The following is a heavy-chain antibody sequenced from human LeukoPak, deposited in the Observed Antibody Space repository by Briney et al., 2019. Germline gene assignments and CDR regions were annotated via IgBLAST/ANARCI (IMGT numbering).Heavy chain of an antibody. CDR2: ISSNGGST. Sequence: PAGGSLRLSCAASGFTFSTYAMHWVRQAPGKGLEYVSGISSNGGSTYYGKSVKGRFTISRDNSKNTLYIQMGSLRAEDTAVYYCASSLHAFDIWGQGTMVTVSS. V-gene: IGHV3-64*01. CDR1: GFTFSTYA. CDR3: ASSLHAFDI. J-gene: IGHJ3*02.